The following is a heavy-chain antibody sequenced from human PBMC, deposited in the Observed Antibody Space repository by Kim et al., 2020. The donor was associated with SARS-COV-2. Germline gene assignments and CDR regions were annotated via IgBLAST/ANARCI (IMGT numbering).Heavy chain of an antibody. Sequence: GGSLRLSCAASGFTFSSYDMHWVRQATGKGLEWVSAIGTAGDTYYPGSVKGRFTISRENAKNSLYLQMNSLRAGDTAVYYCGRRDGDYGGFDYWGQGTLVTVSS. CDR3: GRRDGDYGGFDY. CDR2: IGTAGDT. V-gene: IGHV3-13*04. J-gene: IGHJ4*02. D-gene: IGHD4-17*01. CDR1: GFTFSSYD.